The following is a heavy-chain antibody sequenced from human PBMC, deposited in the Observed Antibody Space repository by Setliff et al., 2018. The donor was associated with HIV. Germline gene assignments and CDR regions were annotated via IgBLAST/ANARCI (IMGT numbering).Heavy chain of an antibody. CDR2: ISGFNGNT. Sequence: ASVKVSCKAPGYSFSRYGLSWVRQAPGQGLEWMGWISGFNGNTKYAQSFQDRVAMTTETATSTAYMEMRSLRSDDTAVYFCARGPYRSAWFSGGHDAFDIWGQGTMVTVSS. CDR3: ARGPYRSAWFSGGHDAFDI. J-gene: IGHJ3*02. V-gene: IGHV1-18*01. CDR1: GYSFSRYG. D-gene: IGHD6-19*01.